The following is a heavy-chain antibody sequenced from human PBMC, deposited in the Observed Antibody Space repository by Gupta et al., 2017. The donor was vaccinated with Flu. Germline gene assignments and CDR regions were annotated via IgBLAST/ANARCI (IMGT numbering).Heavy chain of an antibody. D-gene: IGHD3-22*01. V-gene: IGHV3-9*01. CDR3: AKDVSLYYDSSGHKGSGLFDY. Sequence: EVHLVESGGGVVQPGRSLRLSCAASGFTFENYAMHWVRQVPGKGLEWVSGINWSGGSSDYADSVKGRCTISRDNAKNSLYLQMSSLRTEDTALYYCAKDVSLYYDSSGHKGSGLFDYWGQGNLVTVSS. CDR1: GFTFENYA. CDR2: INWSGGSS. J-gene: IGHJ4*02.